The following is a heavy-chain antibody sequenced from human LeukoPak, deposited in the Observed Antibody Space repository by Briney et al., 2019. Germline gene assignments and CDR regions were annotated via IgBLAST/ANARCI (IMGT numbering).Heavy chain of an antibody. CDR2: ISSSSSYI. D-gene: IGHD4-17*01. Sequence: GGSLRLSCAASGFTFSSYWMSWVRQAPGKGLEWVSSISSSSSYIYYADSVKGRFTISRDNSKNTLYLQINSLRAEDTAVYYCAKNGVPVRIWGQGTLVTVSS. CDR3: AKNGVPVRI. J-gene: IGHJ4*02. V-gene: IGHV3-23*01. CDR1: GFTFSSYW.